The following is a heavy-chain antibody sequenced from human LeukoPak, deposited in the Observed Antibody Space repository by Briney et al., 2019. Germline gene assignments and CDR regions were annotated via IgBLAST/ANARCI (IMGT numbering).Heavy chain of an antibody. CDR3: AREVKSYYGAHYFDY. CDR1: GGTFSSYA. Sequence: SVTVSCKASGGTFSSYAISWVRQAPGQGLEWMGGIIPIFGTANYAQKFQGRVTITADESTSTAYMELSSLRSEDTAVYYCAREVKSYYGAHYFDYWGQGTLVTVSS. D-gene: IGHD1-26*01. J-gene: IGHJ4*02. CDR2: IIPIFGTA. V-gene: IGHV1-69*13.